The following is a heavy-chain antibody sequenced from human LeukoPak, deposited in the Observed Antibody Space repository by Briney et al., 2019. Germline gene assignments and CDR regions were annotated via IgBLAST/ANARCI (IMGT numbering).Heavy chain of an antibody. CDR1: GGSISSYY. CDR2: IYYSGST. CDR3: AMRRGYSGYDWYYYYGMDV. V-gene: IGHV4-59*01. J-gene: IGHJ6*02. D-gene: IGHD5-12*01. Sequence: PSETLSLTCTVSGGSISSYYWSWIRQPPGKGLEWIGYIYYSGSTNYNPSLKSRVTISVDTSKNQFSLKLSSVTAADTAVYYCAMRRGYSGYDWYYYYGMDVWGQGATVTVSS.